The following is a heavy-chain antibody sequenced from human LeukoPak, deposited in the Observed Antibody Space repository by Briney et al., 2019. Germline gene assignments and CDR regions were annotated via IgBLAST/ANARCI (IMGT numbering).Heavy chain of an antibody. V-gene: IGHV4-61*02. CDR2: IYVSGST. CDR1: GGSISSDNYY. J-gene: IGHJ3*02. CDR3: ARGYYDIDGHRAFDI. Sequence: SQTLSLTCTVSGGSISSDNYYWSWIRQPAGKGLVWIGRIYVSGSTNKNPFLKSRVIISIDPSKNQFSLNLNSVTAADTAVYYCARGYYDIDGHRAFDIWGRGTLVTVSS. D-gene: IGHD3-22*01.